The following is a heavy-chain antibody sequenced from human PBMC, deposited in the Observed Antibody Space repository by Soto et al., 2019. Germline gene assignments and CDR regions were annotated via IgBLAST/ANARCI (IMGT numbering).Heavy chain of an antibody. D-gene: IGHD3-10*01. Sequence: PSETLSLTCPVSGYSISIGNYWGWIRQPPGKRLEWIGSIYQSGSTYYNPSLRSRATISVDTSKNQFSLKLSSVTAADTAVYYCARVLGVPLYYFDYWGQGILVTVSS. J-gene: IGHJ4*02. CDR1: GYSISIGNY. V-gene: IGHV4-38-2*02. CDR2: IYQSGST. CDR3: ARVLGVPLYYFDY.